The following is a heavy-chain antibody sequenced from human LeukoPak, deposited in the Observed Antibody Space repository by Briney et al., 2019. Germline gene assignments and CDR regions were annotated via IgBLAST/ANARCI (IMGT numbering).Heavy chain of an antibody. CDR3: ARGRRERITMIVVVYYFDY. CDR1: GYTSTGYY. V-gene: IGHV1-8*02. D-gene: IGHD3-22*01. CDR2: MNPNSGNT. Sequence: ASVKVSCKASGYTSTGYYMHWVRQAPGQGLEWMGWMNPNSGNTGYAQKFQGRVTMTRNTSISTAYMELSSLRSEDTAVYYCARGRRERITMIVVVYYFDYWGQGTLVTVSS. J-gene: IGHJ4*02.